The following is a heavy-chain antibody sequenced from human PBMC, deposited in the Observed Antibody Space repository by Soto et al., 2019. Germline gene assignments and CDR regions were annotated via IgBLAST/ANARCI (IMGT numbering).Heavy chain of an antibody. CDR1: GFTFNSYS. D-gene: IGHD6-13*01. CDR2: ISHSSHYI. V-gene: IGHV3-21*01. J-gene: IGHJ4*02. CDR3: AREEMYRSSWYPDY. Sequence: EVQLVESGGGLVKPGGSLRLSCAASGFTFNSYSMNWVRQAPGKGLEWVSSISHSSHYIYYADSMKGRFTISRDNAKNSLYLQMNSLRAEDTAVYYCAREEMYRSSWYPDYWGQGTLVTVSS.